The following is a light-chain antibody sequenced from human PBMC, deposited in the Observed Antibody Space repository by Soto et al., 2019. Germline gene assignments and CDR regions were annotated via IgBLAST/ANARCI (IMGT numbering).Light chain of an antibody. Sequence: DIVMTQSPDSLAVSLGERATINCKSSQSVLYSSNNKNYLAWYQQKPGQPPKLLIYWASTRESGVPERFGGSGSATDFTLTISSLQAEDVAVYYCQQYYTTLALTFGGGTKVDIK. J-gene: IGKJ4*01. CDR1: QSVLYSSNNKNY. V-gene: IGKV4-1*01. CDR3: QQYYTTLALT. CDR2: WAS.